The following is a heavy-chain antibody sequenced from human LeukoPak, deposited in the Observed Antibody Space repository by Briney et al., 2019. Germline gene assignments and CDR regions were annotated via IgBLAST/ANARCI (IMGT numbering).Heavy chain of an antibody. CDR1: GYTFTSYD. V-gene: IGHV1-8*01. CDR2: MNPNSGNT. J-gene: IGHJ4*02. Sequence: GASVRVSCKASGYTFTSYDINWVRQATGQGLEWMGWMNPNSGNTGYAQKFQGRVTMTRNTSISTAYMELSSLRSEDTAVYYCARVELRKYSRRIGYWGQGTLVTVSS. CDR3: ARVELRKYSRRIGY. D-gene: IGHD6-6*01.